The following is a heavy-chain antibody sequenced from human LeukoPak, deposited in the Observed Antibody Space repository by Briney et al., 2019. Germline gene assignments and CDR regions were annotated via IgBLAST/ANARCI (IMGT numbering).Heavy chain of an antibody. CDR2: ISGSGGST. CDR3: AKDQDYYGSGSYYPYNWFDP. D-gene: IGHD3-10*01. Sequence: GGSLRLSCAASGFTFSSYAMHWVRQAPGKGLEWVSAISGSGGSTYYADSVKGRFTISRDNSKNTLYLQMNSLRAEDTAVYYCAKDQDYYGSGSYYPYNWFDPWGQGTLVTVSS. V-gene: IGHV3-23*01. J-gene: IGHJ5*02. CDR1: GFTFSSYA.